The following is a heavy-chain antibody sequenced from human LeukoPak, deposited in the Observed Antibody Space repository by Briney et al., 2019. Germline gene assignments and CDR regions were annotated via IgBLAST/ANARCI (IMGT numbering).Heavy chain of an antibody. CDR2: IDSRGRTK. V-gene: IGHV3-11*01. J-gene: IGHJ4*01. CDR3: ASGELGRSDF. D-gene: IGHD1-1*01. CDR1: GFILSDNY. Sequence: PGGSLRLSCTASGFILSDNYMTWSRQAPGKGLEWLSYIDSRGRTKHYAESVKGRFTISRDNARSSVYLEMNDLRVDDTAVYYCASGELGRSDFWGHGTLVTVS.